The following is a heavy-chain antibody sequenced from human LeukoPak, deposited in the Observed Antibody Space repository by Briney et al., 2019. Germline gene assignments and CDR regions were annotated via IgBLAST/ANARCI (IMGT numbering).Heavy chain of an antibody. V-gene: IGHV4-38-2*02. CDR3: ARHARRSDAFDI. CDR2: IYYSGST. Sequence: PSQTLSLTCTVSGYSISSGYYWGWIRQPPGKGLEWIGSIYYSGSTYYNPSLKSRVTISVDTSKNQFSLKLSSVTAADTAVYYCARHARRSDAFDIWGQGTMVTVSS. J-gene: IGHJ3*02. CDR1: GYSISSGYY.